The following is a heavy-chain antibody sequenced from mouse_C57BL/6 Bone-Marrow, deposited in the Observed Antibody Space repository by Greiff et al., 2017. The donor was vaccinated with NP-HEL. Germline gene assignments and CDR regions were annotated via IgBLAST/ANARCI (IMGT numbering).Heavy chain of an antibody. Sequence: EVKLVESGGGLVQPKGSLKLSCAASGFSFNTYAMNWVRQAPGKGLEWVARIRSKSNNYATYYADSVKDRFTISRDDSESMLYLQMNNLKTEDTAMYYCVRHYSGSSSWGQGTLVTVSA. CDR2: IRSKSNNYAT. V-gene: IGHV10-1*01. CDR3: VRHYSGSSS. D-gene: IGHD1-1*01. CDR1: GFSFNTYA. J-gene: IGHJ3*01.